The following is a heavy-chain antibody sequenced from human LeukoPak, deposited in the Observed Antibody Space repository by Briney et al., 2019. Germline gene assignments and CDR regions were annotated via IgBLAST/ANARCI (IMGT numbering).Heavy chain of an antibody. V-gene: IGHV4-39*01. D-gene: IGHD1-26*01. CDR2: IYYNEYT. Sequence: PSETLSLTCTVSRGSVSSSSYYWGWIRQPPGKGLEWIGSIYYNEYTYYNPSLKSRVTISVDTSKNQFSLKLSSVTAADTAVYYRARHEYSGSYYGLSWFDPWGPGTLVTVSS. J-gene: IGHJ5*02. CDR3: ARHEYSGSYYGLSWFDP. CDR1: RGSVSSSSYY.